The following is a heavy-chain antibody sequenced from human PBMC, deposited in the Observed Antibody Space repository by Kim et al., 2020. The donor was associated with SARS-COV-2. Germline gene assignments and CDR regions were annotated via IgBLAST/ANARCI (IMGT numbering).Heavy chain of an antibody. J-gene: IGHJ5*02. CDR3: VRGIPSA. Sequence: GGSLRFSCAASGFTFSSYWMSWVRQAPGKGLEWVANLNQDGSAKFYVDPVKGRFTISRDNAKNLVFLQMNSLRAEDTAVYYCVRGIPSAWGQGTLVTVSS. CDR1: GFTFSSYW. CDR2: LNQDGSAK. D-gene: IGHD2-21*01. V-gene: IGHV3-7*03.